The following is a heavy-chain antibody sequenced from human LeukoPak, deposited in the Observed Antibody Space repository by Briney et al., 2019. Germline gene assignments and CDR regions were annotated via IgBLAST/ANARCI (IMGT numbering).Heavy chain of an antibody. D-gene: IGHD2-2*01. CDR2: ISSSCSTI. V-gene: IGHV3-48*01. J-gene: IGHJ6*03. CDR3: ARERIVVVPAASRGYYYYMDV. Sequence: GGSLRLSCAASGFTFSSYSMNWVRQAPGKGLEWVSYISSSCSTIYYADSVKGRFTISRDNAKNSLYLQMNSLRAEDTAVYYCARERIVVVPAASRGYYYYMDVWGKGTTVTVSS. CDR1: GFTFSSYS.